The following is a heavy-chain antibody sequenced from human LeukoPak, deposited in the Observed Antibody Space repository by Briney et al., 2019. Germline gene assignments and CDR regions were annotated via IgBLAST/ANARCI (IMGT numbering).Heavy chain of an antibody. J-gene: IGHJ3*02. CDR2: ISYDGSNK. D-gene: IGHD3-9*01. Sequence: QAGRSLRLSCAASGFTFSSYAMHWVRQAPGKGLEWVAVISYDGSNKYYADSVKGRFTISRDNSKNTLYLQMNSLRAEDTAVYYCAKLRYFDWLSSTDAFDIWGQGTMVTVSS. V-gene: IGHV3-30-3*02. CDR1: GFTFSSYA. CDR3: AKLRYFDWLSSTDAFDI.